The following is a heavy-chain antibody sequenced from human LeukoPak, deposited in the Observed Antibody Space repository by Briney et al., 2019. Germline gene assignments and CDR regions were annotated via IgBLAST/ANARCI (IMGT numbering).Heavy chain of an antibody. Sequence: SETLSLTCTVSGGSISSGGYYWSWIRQHPGKGLEWIGYIYYSGSTYYNPSLKSRVTISADTSKNQFSLKLSSVTAADTAVYYCARQNYYDSSGYSSLDYWGQGTLVTVSS. CDR1: GGSISSGGYY. CDR2: IYYSGST. J-gene: IGHJ4*02. CDR3: ARQNYYDSSGYSSLDY. D-gene: IGHD3-22*01. V-gene: IGHV4-31*03.